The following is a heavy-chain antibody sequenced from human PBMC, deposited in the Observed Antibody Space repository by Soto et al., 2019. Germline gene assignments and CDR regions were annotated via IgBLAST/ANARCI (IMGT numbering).Heavy chain of an antibody. D-gene: IGHD3-9*01. CDR2: IDWDDDK. V-gene: IGHV2-70*11. Sequence: GPTLVNPTQTLTLTCTFSGFSLSTSGMCVSWIRQPPGKALEWLARIDWDDDKYYSTSLKTRLTISKDTSKNQVVLTMTNMDPVDTATYYCARTPGGYDILTGYYYYYGMDVWGQGTTVTVSS. CDR1: GFSLSTSGMC. CDR3: ARTPGGYDILTGYYYYYGMDV. J-gene: IGHJ6*02.